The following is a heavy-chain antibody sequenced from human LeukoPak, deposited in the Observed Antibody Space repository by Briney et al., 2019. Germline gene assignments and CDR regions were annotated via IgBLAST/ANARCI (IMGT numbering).Heavy chain of an antibody. CDR1: GDLIIGAPYY. CDR2: TYYSGNT. D-gene: IGHD2-2*01. Sequence: SQTLSLTCSVSGDLIIGAPYYWGWVRQHPGKGLEWIAYTYYSGNTYDNPSLKSRVTLSVDTSKNQFTLNLTSVSAADTAVYFCARAVGSTSWFDSWGQGTLVTVSS. CDR3: ARAVGSTSWFDS. J-gene: IGHJ5*01. V-gene: IGHV4-31*03.